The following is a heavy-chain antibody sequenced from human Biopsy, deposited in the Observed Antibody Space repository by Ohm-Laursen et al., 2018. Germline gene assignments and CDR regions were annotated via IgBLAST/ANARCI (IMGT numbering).Heavy chain of an antibody. D-gene: IGHD2-21*01. V-gene: IGHV1-2*02. J-gene: IGHJ4*02. CDR3: AKDCGLGGDRDY. CDR1: GYTFTDSY. CDR2: INPNSGGT. Sequence: GASVKASCKASGYTFTDSYMHWVRQAPGQGLEWMGWINPNSGGTNYAQKFQGRVTMTRDTSIDTVHMELSRLTSDDPALYYCAKDCGLGGDRDYWGQGTLVTVSS.